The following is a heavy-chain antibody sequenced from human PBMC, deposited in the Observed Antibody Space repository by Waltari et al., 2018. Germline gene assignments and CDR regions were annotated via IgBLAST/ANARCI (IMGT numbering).Heavy chain of an antibody. CDR2: FYLGDSGP. V-gene: IGHV5-51*03. CDR1: GDKFSTYW. CDR3: ARREHDYDYVGGSYRRVIDTFDI. Sequence: EVRLVQSGAEVKKPGESLKISCKGSGDKFSTYWIGWVRQMPGKGLVWMGIFYLGDSGPRYSPSFRGQVTMSADKSITTAYLQWSSLKASDTAMYYCARREHDYDYVGGSYRRVIDTFDIWGQGTRVTVSS. D-gene: IGHD3-16*02. J-gene: IGHJ3*02.